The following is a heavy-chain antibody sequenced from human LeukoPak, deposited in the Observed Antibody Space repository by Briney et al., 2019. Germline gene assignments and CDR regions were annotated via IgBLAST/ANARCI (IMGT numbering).Heavy chain of an antibody. V-gene: IGHV4-34*01. CDR1: GGSFSGYY. D-gene: IGHD6-13*01. Sequence: SETLSLTCAVYGGSFSGYYWSWIRQPPGKGLEWIGEINHSGSTNYNPSLKSRVTISVDTSKNQFSPKLSSVTAADTAVYYCARVRRQQLVLLAIYYYYGMDVWGQGTTVTVSS. CDR2: INHSGST. CDR3: ARVRRQQLVLLAIYYYYGMDV. J-gene: IGHJ6*02.